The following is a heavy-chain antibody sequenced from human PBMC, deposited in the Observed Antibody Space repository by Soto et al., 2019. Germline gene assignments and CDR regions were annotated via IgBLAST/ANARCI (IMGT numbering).Heavy chain of an antibody. J-gene: IGHJ3*02. CDR3: TSHSGDLSFPRAFDI. V-gene: IGHV3-73*01. CDR2: IRSKTNSYAT. CDR1: GLTVSGSA. Sequence: EVQLVESGGGLVQPGGSLKLSCAASGLTVSGSAVHWVRQASGKGLEWVGRIRSKTNSYATAYAASVKGRFTISRDDSKNTVYLQMNRLKTEDTAVYYCTSHSGDLSFPRAFDIWGQGTMVTVSS. D-gene: IGHD3-16*02.